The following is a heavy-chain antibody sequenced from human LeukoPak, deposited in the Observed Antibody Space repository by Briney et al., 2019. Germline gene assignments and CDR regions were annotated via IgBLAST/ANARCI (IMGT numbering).Heavy chain of an antibody. CDR2: ISPNSGGT. CDR3: ARAPPLLEYIWYAFDI. D-gene: IGHD6-6*01. J-gene: IGHJ3*02. Sequence: ASVKVSCKASGYTFTGYYMHWVRQAPGQGLEWMGWISPNSGGTNYAQKFQGRVTMTRDTSISTAYMELSRLRSDDTAVYYCARAPPLLEYIWYAFDIWGQGTMVTVSS. V-gene: IGHV1-2*02. CDR1: GYTFTGYY.